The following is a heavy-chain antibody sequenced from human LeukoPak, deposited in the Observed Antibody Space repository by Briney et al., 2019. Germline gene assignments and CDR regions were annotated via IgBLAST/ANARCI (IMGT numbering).Heavy chain of an antibody. CDR2: PGDSDT. J-gene: IGHJ6*02. D-gene: IGHD6-13*01. V-gene: IGHV5-51*01. CDR3: ARQDGIAAAGTPYGMDV. Sequence: PGDSDTRYSPSFQGQVTISADKSISTAYLQWSSLKASDTAMYYCARQDGIAAAGTPYGMDVWGQGTTVTVSS.